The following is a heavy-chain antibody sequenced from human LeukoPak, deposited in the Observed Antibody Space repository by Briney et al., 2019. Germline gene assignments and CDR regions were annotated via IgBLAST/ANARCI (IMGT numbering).Heavy chain of an antibody. CDR1: GFTFSSYG. D-gene: IGHD6-19*01. CDR2: ISYDGSNK. V-gene: IGHV3-30*18. J-gene: IGHJ4*02. Sequence: GRSLRLSWAASGFTFSSYGMHWVRQAPGKGLEWVAVISYDGSNKYYADSVKGRFTISRDNSKNTLYLQMNSLRAEDTAVYYCAKEGQWLGYFDYWGQGTLVTVSS. CDR3: AKEGQWLGYFDY.